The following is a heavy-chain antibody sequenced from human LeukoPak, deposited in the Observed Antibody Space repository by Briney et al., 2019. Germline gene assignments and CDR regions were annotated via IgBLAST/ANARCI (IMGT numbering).Heavy chain of an antibody. CDR1: GYTFTSYG. Sequence: ASVKVSCKASGYTFTSYGISWVRQAPGQGLEWMGWISAYNGNTNYAQKLQGRVTMTTDTSTSTAYMELRSLRSDDTAVYYCARGITTVVKTYPFDIWGQGTMVTVSS. CDR2: ISAYNGNT. V-gene: IGHV1-18*01. D-gene: IGHD4-23*01. CDR3: ARGITTVVKTYPFDI. J-gene: IGHJ3*02.